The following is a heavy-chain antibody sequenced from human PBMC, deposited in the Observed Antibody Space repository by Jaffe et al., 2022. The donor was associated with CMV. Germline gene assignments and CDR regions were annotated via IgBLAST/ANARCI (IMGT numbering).Heavy chain of an antibody. V-gene: IGHV4-59*01. CDR3: ARGPVEQWLVRQHGAFDI. Sequence: QVQLQESGPGLVKPSETLSLTCTVSGGSISSYYWSWIRQPPGKGLEWIGYIYYSGSTNYNPSLKSRVTISVDTSKNQFSLKLSSVTAADTAVYYCARGPVEQWLVRQHGAFDIWGQGTMVTVSS. CDR2: IYYSGST. J-gene: IGHJ3*02. CDR1: GGSISSYY. D-gene: IGHD6-19*01.